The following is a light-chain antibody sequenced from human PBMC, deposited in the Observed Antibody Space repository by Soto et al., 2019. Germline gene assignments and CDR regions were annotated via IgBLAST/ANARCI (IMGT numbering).Light chain of an antibody. J-gene: IGLJ1*01. CDR3: CSYGKV. CDR1: SRSVDSYDF. V-gene: IGLV2-23*01. Sequence: QPVLTQPASVSGSPGQSIIISCTGISRSVDSYDFVSWYQQHPGKAPKLIIYEGTQRPSGVSNRFSGSKSDNAASLTISGLQAEDEADYYCCSYGKVFGTGTKLTVL. CDR2: EGT.